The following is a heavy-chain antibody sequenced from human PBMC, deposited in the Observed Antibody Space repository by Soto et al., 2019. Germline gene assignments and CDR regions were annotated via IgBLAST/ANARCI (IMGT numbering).Heavy chain of an antibody. D-gene: IGHD3-10*01. CDR3: AREGYGSGGGYFDY. Sequence: EVQLVESGGGLVKPGGSLRLSCAASGFTFSSYSMNWVRQAPGKGLEWVSSISSSSNSIYYADSVKGRFTISRDNAKNSLYLQSNSLRAEDTAVYYGAREGYGSGGGYFDYWGRGTLVTVSS. CDR1: GFTFSSYS. V-gene: IGHV3-21*01. CDR2: ISSSSNSI. J-gene: IGHJ4*02.